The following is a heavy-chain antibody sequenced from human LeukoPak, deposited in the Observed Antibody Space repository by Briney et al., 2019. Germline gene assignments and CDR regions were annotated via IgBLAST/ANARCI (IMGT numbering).Heavy chain of an antibody. CDR1: GGSISSYY. CDR3: ARANYYHSGGYYLGYFDP. Sequence: PSETLSLICSVSGGSISSYYWSWIRQSAGKGLEWIGRIYTSGSTNYSPSLKSRVTLSVDTSKNQFSLKLSSVTAADTAVYYCARANYYHSGGYYLGYFDPWGQGTLVTVSS. D-gene: IGHD3-22*01. J-gene: IGHJ5*02. CDR2: IYTSGST. V-gene: IGHV4-4*07.